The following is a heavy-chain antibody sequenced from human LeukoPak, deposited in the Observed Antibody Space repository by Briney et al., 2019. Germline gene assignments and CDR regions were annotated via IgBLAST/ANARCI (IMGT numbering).Heavy chain of an antibody. V-gene: IGHV4-34*01. Sequence: SQTLSLTCAVYGGSFSGYYWSWIRQPPGKGLEWIGEINHSGSTNYNPSLKSRVTTSVDTSKNQFSLKLSSVTAADTAVYYCARLPKYYDFWSPGSWGQGTLVTVSS. CDR1: GGSFSGYY. J-gene: IGHJ4*02. CDR3: ARLPKYYDFWSPGS. D-gene: IGHD3-3*01. CDR2: INHSGST.